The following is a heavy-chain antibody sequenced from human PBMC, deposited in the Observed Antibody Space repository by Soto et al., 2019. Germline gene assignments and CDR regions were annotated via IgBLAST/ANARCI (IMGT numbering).Heavy chain of an antibody. Sequence: PSETLSLTCTVSGGSISGYYWNWIRQPPGKGLEWIGYIYYSGTTYYNPSLKSRVTISVDTSKNQFSLKLSSVTAADTAVYYCARQPDYWGQGTLVTVSS. D-gene: IGHD5-18*01. CDR2: IYYSGTT. CDR3: ARQPDY. J-gene: IGHJ4*02. V-gene: IGHV4-59*06. CDR1: GGSISGYY.